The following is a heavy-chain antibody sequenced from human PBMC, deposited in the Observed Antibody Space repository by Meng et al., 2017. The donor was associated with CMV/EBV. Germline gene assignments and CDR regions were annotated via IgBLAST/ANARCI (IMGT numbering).Heavy chain of an antibody. CDR3: ARDGHYDFWSGYLRY. Sequence: GSLRPSCTVSGGSVSSGSYYWSWIRQPPGKGLEWMGYIYYSGSTNYNPSLKSRVTISLDTSKNQFSLKLSSVTAADTAVYYCARDGHYDFWSGYLRYWGQGTLVTVSS. CDR2: IYYSGST. V-gene: IGHV4-61*01. CDR1: GGSVSSGSYY. J-gene: IGHJ4*02. D-gene: IGHD3-3*01.